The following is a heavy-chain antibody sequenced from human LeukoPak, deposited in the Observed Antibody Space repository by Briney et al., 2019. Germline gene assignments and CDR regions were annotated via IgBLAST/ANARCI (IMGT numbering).Heavy chain of an antibody. CDR1: GFPFRSYW. Sequence: PGGSLRLSCAASGFPFRSYWMHWVRQAPGKGLEWVATIKQDGSEKYYGDSVKGRFTISRDNAQSSLFLQMNSLRDEDAAVYFCASMWEGGYWGQGTLVTVSS. J-gene: IGHJ4*02. CDR3: ASMWEGGY. V-gene: IGHV3-7*01. CDR2: IKQDGSEK. D-gene: IGHD1-26*01.